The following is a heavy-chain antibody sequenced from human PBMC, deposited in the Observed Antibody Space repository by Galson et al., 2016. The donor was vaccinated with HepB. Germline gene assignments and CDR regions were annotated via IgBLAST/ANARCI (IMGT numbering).Heavy chain of an antibody. Sequence: SLRLSCAASEFIFSDYAMSWVRQAPGKGLEWVSSISGSAISTYYGDSMKGRFIISRDNSKNILYLQMNSLRAEDTAAYYCAKGNHGTSAFPRVFDPWGQGTLVTVSA. CDR2: ISGSAIST. V-gene: IGHV3-23*01. CDR1: EFIFSDYA. J-gene: IGHJ5*02. D-gene: IGHD3-22*01. CDR3: AKGNHGTSAFPRVFDP.